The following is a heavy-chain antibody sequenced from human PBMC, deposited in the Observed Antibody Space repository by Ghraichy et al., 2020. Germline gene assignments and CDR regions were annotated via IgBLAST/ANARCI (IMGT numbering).Heavy chain of an antibody. D-gene: IGHD3-3*01. CDR3: ARAVVGGYYDYYYYYGMDV. CDR2: IWYDGSNK. Sequence: GSLRLSCAAYGFTFSSYGMHWVRQAPGKGLEWVAVIWYDGSNKYYADSVKGRFTISRDNSKNTLYLQMNSLRAEDTAVYYCARAVVGGYYDYYYYYGMDVWGQGTTVTVSS. V-gene: IGHV3-33*01. J-gene: IGHJ6*02. CDR1: GFTFSSYG.